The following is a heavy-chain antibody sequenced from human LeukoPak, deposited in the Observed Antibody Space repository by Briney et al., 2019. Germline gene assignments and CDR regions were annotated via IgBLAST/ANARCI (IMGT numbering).Heavy chain of an antibody. Sequence: SETLSLTRTVSGGSISSYYWSWIRQPPGKGLEWIGYIYYSGSTNYSPSLKSRVTISVDTSKNQFSLKLSSVTAADTAVYYCARVGVDTAMVDAFDIWGQGTMVTVSS. V-gene: IGHV4-59*01. CDR3: ARVGVDTAMVDAFDI. CDR1: GGSISSYY. J-gene: IGHJ3*02. D-gene: IGHD5-18*01. CDR2: IYYSGST.